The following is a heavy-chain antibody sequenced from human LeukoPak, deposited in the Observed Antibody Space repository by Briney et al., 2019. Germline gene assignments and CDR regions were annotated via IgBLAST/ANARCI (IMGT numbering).Heavy chain of an antibody. Sequence: GGSLRLSCAASGFTFSSYGMHWVRQAPGKGLEWVAVISYDGSNKYYADSVKGRFTISRDNSKNTLYLQMNSLRAEDTAVYYCAKDPLGRIAAVDYWAQGTLVTVSS. V-gene: IGHV3-30*18. CDR3: AKDPLGRIAAVDY. CDR1: GFTFSSYG. J-gene: IGHJ4*02. D-gene: IGHD6-13*01. CDR2: ISYDGSNK.